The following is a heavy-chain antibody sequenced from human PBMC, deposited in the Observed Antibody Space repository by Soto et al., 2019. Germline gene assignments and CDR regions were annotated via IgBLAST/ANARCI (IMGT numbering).Heavy chain of an antibody. CDR2: ISAYNGNT. CDR1: GYTFTSYG. CDR3: AKDSGYDLEPNWFDP. D-gene: IGHD5-12*01. V-gene: IGHV1-18*01. J-gene: IGHJ5*02. Sequence: GASVKVSCKASGYTFTSYGISWVRQAPGQGLERMGWISAYNGNTNYAQKLQGRVTMTTDTSTSTAYMELRSLRSDDTAVYYCAKDSGYDLEPNWFDPWGQGTLVTVSS.